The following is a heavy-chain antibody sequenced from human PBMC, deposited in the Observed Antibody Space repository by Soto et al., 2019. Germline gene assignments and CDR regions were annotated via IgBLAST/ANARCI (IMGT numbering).Heavy chain of an antibody. CDR1: GFTFSSYD. CDR3: ARAMGYYGSGSFDY. Sequence: EVQLVESGGGLVQPGGSLRLSCAASGFTFSSYDMHWVRQATGKGLEWVSAIGTAGDTYYPGSVKGRFTISRENAKNSLYIQMNCLRAEDTAVYYCARAMGYYGSGSFDYWGQGTLVTVSS. D-gene: IGHD3-10*01. CDR2: IGTAGDT. V-gene: IGHV3-13*01. J-gene: IGHJ4*02.